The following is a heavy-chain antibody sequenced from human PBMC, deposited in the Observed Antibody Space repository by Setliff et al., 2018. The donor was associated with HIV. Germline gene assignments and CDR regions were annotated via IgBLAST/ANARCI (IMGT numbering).Heavy chain of an antibody. CDR1: GGSLSNHK. V-gene: IGHV4-34*01. CDR3: ARGQFDLRAPMFYYMDV. Sequence: SETLSLTCGVYGGSLSNHKWTWGRQAPGKGLAWFGDISYSGTTKYNSSLRSRLRVSLDASGNQFSLRMTSVTAADAAVYYCARGQFDLRAPMFYYMDVWGKGTSVTVSS. D-gene: IGHD3-10*02. J-gene: IGHJ6*03. CDR2: ISYSGTT.